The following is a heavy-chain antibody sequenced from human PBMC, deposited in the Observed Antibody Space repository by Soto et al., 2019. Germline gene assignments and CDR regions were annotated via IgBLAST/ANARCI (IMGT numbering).Heavy chain of an antibody. D-gene: IGHD2-8*01. CDR2: ISYDGSNK. V-gene: IGHV3-30*18. CDR3: AKDSRYCTNGVCYTYYFDY. Sequence: QVQLVESGGGVVQPGRSLRLSCAASGFTFSSYGMHWVRQAPGKGLEWVAVISYDGSNKYYADSVKGRFTISRDNSKNTLYLQMNSLRAEDTAVYYCAKDSRYCTNGVCYTYYFDYWCQGTLVTVSS. CDR1: GFTFSSYG. J-gene: IGHJ4*02.